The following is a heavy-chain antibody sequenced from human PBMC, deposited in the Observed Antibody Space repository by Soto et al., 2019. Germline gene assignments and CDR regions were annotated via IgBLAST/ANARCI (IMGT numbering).Heavy chain of an antibody. J-gene: IGHJ5*02. CDR2: IIPIFGTA. Sequence: QVQLVQSGAEVKKPGSSVKVSCKASVGTFSSYAISWVRQAPGQGLEWMGGIIPIFGTANYAQKFQGRVTITADESTSTAYMELSSLRSEDTAVYYCARELGYCSSTSCHGWFDPWGQGTLVPVSS. CDR1: VGTFSSYA. V-gene: IGHV1-69*01. CDR3: ARELGYCSSTSCHGWFDP. D-gene: IGHD2-2*01.